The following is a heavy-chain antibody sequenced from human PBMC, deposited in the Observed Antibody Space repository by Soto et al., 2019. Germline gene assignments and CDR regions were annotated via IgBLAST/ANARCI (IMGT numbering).Heavy chain of an antibody. CDR1: RFTFTSYA. J-gene: IGHJ4*02. V-gene: IGHV3-23*01. CDR2: ISASGGAA. Sequence: GGSLRLSCVASRFTFTSYAMSWVRQAPGKGLEWVAAISASGGAAIHADSVKGRLTISRDNSKNTLYLQMNSLRAEDTAVYYCAKDVEGGSLFRGAFDYWGQGTQVTVSS. D-gene: IGHD1-26*01. CDR3: AKDVEGGSLFRGAFDY.